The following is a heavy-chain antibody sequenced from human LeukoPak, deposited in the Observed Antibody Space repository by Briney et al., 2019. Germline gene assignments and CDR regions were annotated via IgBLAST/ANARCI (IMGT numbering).Heavy chain of an antibody. V-gene: IGHV1-8*01. Sequence: ASVKVSCKASGYTLTSYDINWVRQATGQGLEWMGWMNPNSGNTGYAQKFQGRVTMTRNTSISTAYMELSSLRSEDTAVYYCARLATSWGYYYYYYYMDVWGKGTTVTVSS. J-gene: IGHJ6*03. CDR3: ARLATSWGYYYYYYYMDV. D-gene: IGHD2-2*01. CDR1: GYTLTSYD. CDR2: MNPNSGNT.